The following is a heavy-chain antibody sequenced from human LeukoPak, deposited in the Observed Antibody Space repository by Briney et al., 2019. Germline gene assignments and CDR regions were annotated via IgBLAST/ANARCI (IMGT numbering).Heavy chain of an antibody. J-gene: IGHJ1*01. V-gene: IGHV3-30*04. Sequence: GGSLRLSCAASGFAFSSFAMHWVRQAPGKGLEWVSLISYDGIIEDYSDSVKGRFTISRDNFKNTLFLQMNSLRDEDTAVYYCATRRAYCSSTSCYAGDEYFQHWGQGTLVTVSS. CDR3: ATRRAYCSSTSCYAGDEYFQH. CDR2: ISYDGIIE. D-gene: IGHD2-2*01. CDR1: GFAFSSFA.